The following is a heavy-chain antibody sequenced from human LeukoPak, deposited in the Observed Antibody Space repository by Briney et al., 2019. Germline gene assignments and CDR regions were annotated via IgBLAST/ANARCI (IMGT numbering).Heavy chain of an antibody. J-gene: IGHJ4*02. Sequence: SVKVSCKAAGGTFSSYAISWVRQAPGQGLEWMGRIIPILGIANYAQKFQGRVTITADKSTSTAYMELSSLRSEDTAVYYCARRIAVAGTGFDYWGQGTLVTVSS. CDR3: ARRIAVAGTGFDY. V-gene: IGHV1-69*04. D-gene: IGHD6-19*01. CDR2: IIPILGIA. CDR1: GGTFSSYA.